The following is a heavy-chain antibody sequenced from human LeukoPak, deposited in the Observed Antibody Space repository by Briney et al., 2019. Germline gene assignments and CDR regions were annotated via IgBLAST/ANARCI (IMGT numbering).Heavy chain of an antibody. CDR3: AKGAYDFLEIAYFDY. J-gene: IGHJ4*02. CDR1: GFSLNKNA. Sequence: GGSLRLSCAASGFSLNKNAMNWVRQAPGKGLEWVAVVIGSRGATDYADSVKGRFTISRDNSKNTLFLQMNSLRAEDTAIYYCAKGAYDFLEIAYFDYWGQGALVTVSS. D-gene: IGHD3-3*01. CDR2: VIGSRGAT. V-gene: IGHV3-23*01.